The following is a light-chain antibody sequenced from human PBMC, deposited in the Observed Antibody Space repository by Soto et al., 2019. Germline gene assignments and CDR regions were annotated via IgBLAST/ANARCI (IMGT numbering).Light chain of an antibody. Sequence: EIVLTQSPATLSLSPGERATLSCRASQSVGSYLAWYQQKPGQAPRLLIYDVSDRATGVPARFSGSGSGTDVTLTISSLEPEDFAVYYCQQRSNWPRVTFGGGTKVEIK. V-gene: IGKV3-11*01. CDR2: DVS. CDR1: QSVGSY. J-gene: IGKJ4*01. CDR3: QQRSNWPRVT.